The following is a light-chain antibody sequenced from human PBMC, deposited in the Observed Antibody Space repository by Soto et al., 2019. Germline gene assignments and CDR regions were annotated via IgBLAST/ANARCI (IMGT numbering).Light chain of an antibody. V-gene: IGLV2-14*01. CDR2: EVS. J-gene: IGLJ1*01. CDR3: GSYTSSSTLL. Sequence: HSVLAQPASGAESAGQSITISCTGTSSDVGGYNYVSWYQQHPGKAPKLMIYEVSNRPSGVSNRFSGSKSGNTASLTISGLQAEDEADYYCGSYTSSSTLLFGTGTKVTVL. CDR1: SSDVGGYNY.